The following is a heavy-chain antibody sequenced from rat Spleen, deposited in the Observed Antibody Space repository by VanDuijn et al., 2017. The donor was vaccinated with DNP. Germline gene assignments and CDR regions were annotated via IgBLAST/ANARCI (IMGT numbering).Heavy chain of an antibody. CDR1: GFSLISKS. J-gene: IGHJ2*01. CDR3: TRHEYYFDY. Sequence: QVQLKESGPGLVQPSQTLSLTCTVSGFSLISKSVSWVRQPPGKGLEWMGTMWSGGTTDYNPALKSRLSISRDTSKSQVFLEMHSLQPEDTGTYYCTRHEYYFDYWGQGVMVTVSS. CDR2: MWSGGTT. V-gene: IGHV2-1*01.